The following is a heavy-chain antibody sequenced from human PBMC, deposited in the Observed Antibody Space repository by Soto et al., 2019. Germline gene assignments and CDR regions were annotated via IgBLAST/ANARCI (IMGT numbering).Heavy chain of an antibody. CDR1: GFTISNYG. CDR2: ISYDGTIT. D-gene: IGHD2-2*01. V-gene: IGHV3-30-3*01. CDR3: ATTRVGPCSSSICFSGIFDGMDV. J-gene: IGHJ6*02. Sequence: QVQLVESGGGVLQPGRSLRLSCAASGFTISNYGMHWVRQAPGKGLEWVAVISYDGTITYYADSVKGRFTISRDNSKNTLYLQMNSLRTEDTAVYYCATTRVGPCSSSICFSGIFDGMDVWGQGTTVTVSS.